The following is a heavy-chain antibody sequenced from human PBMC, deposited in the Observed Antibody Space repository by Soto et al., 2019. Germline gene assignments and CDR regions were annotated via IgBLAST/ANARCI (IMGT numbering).Heavy chain of an antibody. CDR1: GFTFSNYS. D-gene: IGHD6-19*01. CDR3: ARETQWLNWFDP. J-gene: IGHJ5*02. V-gene: IGHV3-48*01. CDR2: ISSRTI. Sequence: GGSLRLSCAASGFTFSNYSMIWVRQAPGKGLEWVSYISSRTIYYADSVKGRFTISRDNAKNSLYLQMNSLRAEDTAVYYCARETQWLNWFDPWGQGTLVTVSS.